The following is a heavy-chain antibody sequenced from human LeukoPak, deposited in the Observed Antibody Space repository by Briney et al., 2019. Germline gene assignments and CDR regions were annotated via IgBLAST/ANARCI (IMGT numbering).Heavy chain of an antibody. V-gene: IGHV4-61*01. CDR1: GGSISSGSYY. J-gene: IGHJ4*02. Sequence: SETLSLTCTVSGGSISSGSYYWSWIRQPPGKGLEWIGYIYYSGSTNYNPSLKSRVTISVDTSKNQFSLKLSSVTAADTAVYYCARDRSSYYYDSSGIDYWGQGTLVTVSS. D-gene: IGHD3-22*01. CDR2: IYYSGST. CDR3: ARDRSSYYYDSSGIDY.